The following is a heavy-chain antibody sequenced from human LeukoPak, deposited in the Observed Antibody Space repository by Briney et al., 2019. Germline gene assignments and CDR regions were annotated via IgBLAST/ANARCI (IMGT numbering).Heavy chain of an antibody. CDR3: ARERLADLATIFDY. D-gene: IGHD5-24*01. CDR2: IYYRGST. J-gene: IGHJ4*02. CDR1: GGSFSGYY. V-gene: IGHV4-59*01. Sequence: PSETLSLTCAVYGGSFSGYYWSWIRQPPGKGLEWIGYIYYRGSTNSNPSLRSRVTISVDTSKNQFSLKLTSVTAADTAVYYCARERLADLATIFDYWGQGALVTVSS.